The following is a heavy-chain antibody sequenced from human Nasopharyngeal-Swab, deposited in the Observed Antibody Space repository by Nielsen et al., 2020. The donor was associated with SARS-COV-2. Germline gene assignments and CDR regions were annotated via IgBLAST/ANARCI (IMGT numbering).Heavy chain of an antibody. CDR2: ITWNSDEV. D-gene: IGHD3-9*01. CDR1: GFIFDDFV. J-gene: IGHJ3*01. Sequence: SLKISCAASGFIFDDFVMHWVRQVPGKGLEWVSGITWNSDEVHYADSVKGRFATSRDNARNSLFLQMDSLSVEDTGLYYCAKDRLGRATGYEAFDLWGQGTMVTVSS. CDR3: AKDRLGRATGYEAFDL. V-gene: IGHV3-9*01.